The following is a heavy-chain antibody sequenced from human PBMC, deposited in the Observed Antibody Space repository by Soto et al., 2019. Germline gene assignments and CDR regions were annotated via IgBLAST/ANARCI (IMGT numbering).Heavy chain of an antibody. CDR1: GGSISSYY. D-gene: IGHD5-12*01. J-gene: IGHJ4*02. CDR3: ARAVEMATIFDF. Sequence: QVQLQESGPGLVKPSETLSLTCTVSGGSISSYYWSWIRQPPGKGLEWIGYIYYSGSTNYNPSLMSRVTISVDTSKNQFSLQLSSVTDADTAVYYCARAVEMATIFDFWGQGTLVTVSS. CDR2: IYYSGST. V-gene: IGHV4-59*01.